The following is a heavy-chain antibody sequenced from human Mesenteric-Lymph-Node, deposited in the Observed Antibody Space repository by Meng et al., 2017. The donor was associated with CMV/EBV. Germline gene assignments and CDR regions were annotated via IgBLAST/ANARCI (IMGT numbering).Heavy chain of an antibody. D-gene: IGHD3-3*01. CDR2: IYYSGST. V-gene: IGHV4-39*06. CDR3: ARVDYYFWSGYNYSLYV. Sequence: SETLSLTCTVSGGPLSSSSYYWGWIRQPPGKGLVWIGSIYYSGSTYYNPSLKSRVTISVDTSKNQFTLKLSSVTAADTAVYYCARVDYYFWSGYNYSLYVWGQGTTVTVSS. CDR1: GGPLSSSSYY. J-gene: IGHJ6*02.